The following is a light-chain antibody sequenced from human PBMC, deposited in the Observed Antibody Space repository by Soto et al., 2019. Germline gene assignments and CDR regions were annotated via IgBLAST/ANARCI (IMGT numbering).Light chain of an antibody. CDR2: GAS. V-gene: IGKV3-20*01. Sequence: EIVLTQSPGTLSLSPGERATLSCRASQSVTSTSLAWYQQKPGQAPRLLIYGASSRATDIPDRFSGSGSGTDFTISISRLEPEDFAVYYTQQYASPPETFGQGTKVEIK. CDR3: QQYASPPET. CDR1: QSVTSTS. J-gene: IGKJ1*01.